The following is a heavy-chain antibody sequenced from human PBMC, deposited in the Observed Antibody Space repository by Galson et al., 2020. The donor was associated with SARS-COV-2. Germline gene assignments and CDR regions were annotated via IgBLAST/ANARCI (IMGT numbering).Heavy chain of an antibody. Sequence: SETLSLNCNVSGGSISSYYWSWIRQPPGKGLEWIGYIYYRGSTNYNPSLKSRVTISVDTSKNQFSLKLSSVTAADTAVYYCAGYDFWSGFTIWGQGTLVTVSS. V-gene: IGHV4-59*01. D-gene: IGHD3-3*01. CDR2: IYYRGST. CDR3: AGYDFWSGFTI. J-gene: IGHJ4*02. CDR1: GGSISSYY.